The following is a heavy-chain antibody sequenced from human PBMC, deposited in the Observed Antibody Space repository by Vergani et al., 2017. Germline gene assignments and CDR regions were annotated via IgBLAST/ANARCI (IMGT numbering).Heavy chain of an antibody. D-gene: IGHD5-18*01. CDR2: INPNSGGT. V-gene: IGHV1-2*02. CDR1: GYTFTGYY. Sequence: QVQLVQSGAVVKKPGASVKVSCKASGYTFTGYYMHWVRQAPGQGLEWMGWINPNSGGTNYAQKFQGRVTMTRDTSISTAYMELSRLRSDDTAVYYCARRGYSYGYEDYGMDVWGQGTTVTVSS. CDR3: ARRGYSYGYEDYGMDV. J-gene: IGHJ6*02.